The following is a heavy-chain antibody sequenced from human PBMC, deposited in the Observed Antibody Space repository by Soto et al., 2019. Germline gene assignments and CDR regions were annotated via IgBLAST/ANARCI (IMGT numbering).Heavy chain of an antibody. J-gene: IGHJ4*02. V-gene: IGHV1-3*01. CDR1: GYTFTSYA. Sequence: GASVKVSCKASGYTFTSYAMHWVRQAPGQRLEWMGWINAGNGNTKYSQKFQGRVTITRDTSASTAYMELSSLRSEDTAVYYCASPYYYDSSGYYHTFDYWGQGTLVTVSS. CDR2: INAGNGNT. D-gene: IGHD3-22*01. CDR3: ASPYYYDSSGYYHTFDY.